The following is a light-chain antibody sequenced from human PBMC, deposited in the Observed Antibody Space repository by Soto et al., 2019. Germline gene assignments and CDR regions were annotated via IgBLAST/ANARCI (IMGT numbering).Light chain of an antibody. J-gene: IGLJ2*01. Sequence: QSALTQPASVSGSPGQSITISCTGTSSDIGAYDYVSWYQHHPGKAPKLMIYEVTNRPSGVSHRFSAYKSDNTASPTISGLQAEDEGDYYCSSYTSDFSVVFGGGTKLTVL. CDR2: EVT. CDR1: SSDIGAYDY. CDR3: SSYTSDFSVV. V-gene: IGLV2-14*01.